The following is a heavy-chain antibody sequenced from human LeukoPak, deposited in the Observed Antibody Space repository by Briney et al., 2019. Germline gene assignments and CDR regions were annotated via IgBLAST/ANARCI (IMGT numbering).Heavy chain of an antibody. V-gene: IGHV1-69*13. J-gene: IGHJ5*02. CDR2: IIPTFGTA. Sequence: ASVKVSCKASGGTFSSYAISWVRQAPGQGLEWMGGIIPTFGTANYAQKFQGRVTITADESTSTAYMELSSLRSEDTAVYYCARDRHGNGFNWFDPWGQGTLVTVSS. CDR3: ARDRHGNGFNWFDP. CDR1: GGTFSSYA. D-gene: IGHD3-3*01.